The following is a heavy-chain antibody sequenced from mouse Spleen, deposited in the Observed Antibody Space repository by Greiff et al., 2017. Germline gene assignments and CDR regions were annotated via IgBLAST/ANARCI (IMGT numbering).Heavy chain of an antibody. CDR2: ISDGGSYT. J-gene: IGHJ2*01. V-gene: IGHV5-4*03. D-gene: IGHD2-2*01. Sequence: EVMLVESGGGLVKPGGSLKLSCAASGFTFSSYAMSWVRQTPEKRLEWVATISDGGSYTYYPDNVKGRFTISRDNAKNNLYLQMSHLKSEDTAMYYCARAYGYDFYYFDYWGQGTTLTVSS. CDR1: GFTFSSYA. CDR3: ARAYGYDFYYFDY.